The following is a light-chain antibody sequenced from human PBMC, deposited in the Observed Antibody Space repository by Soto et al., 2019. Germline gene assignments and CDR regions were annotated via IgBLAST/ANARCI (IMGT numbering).Light chain of an antibody. J-gene: IGKJ1*01. CDR3: QQYGSSLLWT. CDR2: GAS. Sequence: EIVLTQSPGTLSLSPGERATLSCRASQSVSSSYLAWYQQKPGQAPRLLIYGASSRATGIPDRFSGSGSGTDFTLTISRLEPEDFAVYHCQQYGSSLLWTFGQGTKVEIK. CDR1: QSVSSSY. V-gene: IGKV3-20*01.